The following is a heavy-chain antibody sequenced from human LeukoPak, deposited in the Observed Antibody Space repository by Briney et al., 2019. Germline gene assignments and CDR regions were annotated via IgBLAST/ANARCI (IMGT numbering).Heavy chain of an antibody. Sequence: ASVKVSCKASGYTFTSYAMHWVRQAPGQRLEWMGWINAGNGNTKYSQKFQGRVTITRDTTASTAYMELSSLRSEDTAVYYCARKGVGATADYWGQGTLVTVSS. CDR1: GYTFTSYA. CDR3: ARKGVGATADY. J-gene: IGHJ4*02. V-gene: IGHV1-3*01. D-gene: IGHD1-26*01. CDR2: INAGNGNT.